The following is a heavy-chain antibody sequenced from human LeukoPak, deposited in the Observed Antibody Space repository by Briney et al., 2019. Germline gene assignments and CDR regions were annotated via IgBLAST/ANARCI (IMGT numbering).Heavy chain of an antibody. CDR2: ISWNGGSI. Sequence: QPGRSLRLSCAGSGFIFNNYAMHWVRQPPGKGLEWVSGISWNGGSIDYVDSVNGRFTISRDNAKNSLYLQMNSLRVDDTAVYYCARDLNWPGPWGQGTLVTVSS. CDR1: GFIFNNYA. CDR3: ARDLNWPGP. D-gene: IGHD5-24*01. J-gene: IGHJ5*02. V-gene: IGHV3-9*01.